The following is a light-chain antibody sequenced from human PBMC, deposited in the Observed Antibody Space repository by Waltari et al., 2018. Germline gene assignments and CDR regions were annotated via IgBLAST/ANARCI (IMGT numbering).Light chain of an antibody. J-gene: IGKJ3*01. Sequence: DIQMTQSPSTVSASVGDRVTITCRASQSIIRWLAWYQQKPGQAPKLLIHKASSLQSGVPSRFSCSGSGTEFTLNITSLQPDDFATYYCQHYNSFSALFTFGPGTQVDIK. CDR3: QHYNSFSALFT. V-gene: IGKV1-5*03. CDR2: KAS. CDR1: QSIIRW.